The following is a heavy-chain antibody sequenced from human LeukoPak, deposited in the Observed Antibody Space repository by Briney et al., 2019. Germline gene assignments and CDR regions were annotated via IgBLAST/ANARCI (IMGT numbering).Heavy chain of an antibody. J-gene: IGHJ6*02. V-gene: IGHV1-3*01. CDR1: GYTFTSYA. Sequence: ASVKVSCKASGYTFTSYAMHWVRQAPGQRLEWMGWINAGNGNTKYSLKFQGRVTITRDTSASTAYMELSSLRSEDTAVYYCARDPAGYCSSTSCSPRYYYYYGMDVWGQGTTVTVSS. D-gene: IGHD2-2*03. CDR2: INAGNGNT. CDR3: ARDPAGYCSSTSCSPRYYYYYGMDV.